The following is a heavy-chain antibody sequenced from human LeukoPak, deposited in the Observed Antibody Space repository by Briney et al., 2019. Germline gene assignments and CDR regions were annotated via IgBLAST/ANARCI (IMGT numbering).Heavy chain of an antibody. CDR3: ARVKGDGYNRYYYMDV. D-gene: IGHD5-24*01. V-gene: IGHV1-69*06. CDR1: GSTFSSYA. CDR2: IIPIFGTA. J-gene: IGHJ6*03. Sequence: VASVKVSCKASGSTFSSYAISWVRQAPGQGLEWMGGIIPIFGTANYAQKFQGRVTITADKSTSTAYMELSSLRSEDTAVYYCARVKGDGYNRYYYMDVWGKGTTVTVSS.